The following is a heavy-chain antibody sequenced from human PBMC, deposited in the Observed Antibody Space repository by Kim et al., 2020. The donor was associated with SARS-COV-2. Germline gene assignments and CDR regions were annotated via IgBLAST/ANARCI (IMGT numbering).Heavy chain of an antibody. CDR1: GLRLSGNW. Sequence: GGSLRLSCTASGLRLSGNWMHWVRQAPGKGLVWVSRIKSDGTSTSYADSVKGRFTISRDNAKNTLYLQMNSLRDEDTAVYYCARDPYGARPGDWGQGTLVTVSS. J-gene: IGHJ4*02. CDR2: IKSDGTST. CDR3: ARDPYGARPGD. V-gene: IGHV3-74*01. D-gene: IGHD4-17*01.